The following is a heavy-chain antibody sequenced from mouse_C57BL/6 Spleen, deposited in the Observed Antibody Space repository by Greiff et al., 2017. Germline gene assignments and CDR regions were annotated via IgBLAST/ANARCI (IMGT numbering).Heavy chain of an antibody. V-gene: IGHV5-12*01. CDR3: ARHGDYYGNAMDY. CDR2: ISNGGGST. CDR1: GFTFSDYY. J-gene: IGHJ4*01. Sequence: EVQLVESGGGLVQPGGSLKLSCAASGFTFSDYYMYWVRQTPEKRLEWVAYISNGGGSTYYPDTVKGRFTISRDNAKNTLYLQMSRLKSEDTAMYYCARHGDYYGNAMDYWGQGTSVTVSS. D-gene: IGHD1-1*01.